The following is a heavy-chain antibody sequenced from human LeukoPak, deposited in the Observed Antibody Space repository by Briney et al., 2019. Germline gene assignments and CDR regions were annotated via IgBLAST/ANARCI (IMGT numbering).Heavy chain of an antibody. Sequence: GASVKVSYKASGYTFTDYYMHWVRQAPGQGLEWMGWINPNSGGTHYAQKFQGRVTMTRDTSISTAYMELSRLRSDDTAVYYCARGYYYDSSGPDAFDIWGQGTMVTVSS. CDR3: ARGYYYDSSGPDAFDI. V-gene: IGHV1-2*02. J-gene: IGHJ3*02. CDR1: GYTFTDYY. D-gene: IGHD3-22*01. CDR2: INPNSGGT.